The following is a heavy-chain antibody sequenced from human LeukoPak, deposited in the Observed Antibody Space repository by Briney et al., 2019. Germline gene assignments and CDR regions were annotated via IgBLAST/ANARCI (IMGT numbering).Heavy chain of an antibody. CDR2: IYYSGST. V-gene: IGHV4-30-4*08. J-gene: IGHJ4*02. D-gene: IGHD6-6*01. Sequence: SETLSLTCTVSGGSISSGDYYWSWIRQPPGKGLEWIGYIYYSGSTNYNPSLKSRVTISVDTSKNQFSLKLSSVTAADTAVYYCARGQRVAARPSSFWGQGTLVTVSS. CDR1: GGSISSGDYY. CDR3: ARGQRVAARPSSF.